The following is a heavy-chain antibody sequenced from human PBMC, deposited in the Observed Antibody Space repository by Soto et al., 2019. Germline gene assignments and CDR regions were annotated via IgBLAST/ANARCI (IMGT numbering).Heavy chain of an antibody. D-gene: IGHD6-19*01. J-gene: IGHJ4*02. CDR2: IRSKAYGGTT. V-gene: IGHV3-49*03. Sequence: GGSLRLSCTASGFTFGDYSVSWFRQAPGKGLEWVGFIRSKAYGGTTDYAAPVKGRFTISRDDSKNTLYLQMNSLKTEDTAVYYCTSGWPDYWGQGTLVTVSS. CDR1: GFTFGDYS. CDR3: TSGWPDY.